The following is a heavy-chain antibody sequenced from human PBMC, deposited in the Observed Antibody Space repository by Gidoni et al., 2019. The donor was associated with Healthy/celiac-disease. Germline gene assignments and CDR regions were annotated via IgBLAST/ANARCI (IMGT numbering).Heavy chain of an antibody. J-gene: IGHJ4*02. D-gene: IGHD3-3*01. CDR2: INHSGST. CDR3: ARGYDFYDY. V-gene: IGHV4-34*01. CDR1: GGSFIGYY. Sequence: QVQLQPCGAGLLTPSETLSLTCAVYGGSFIGYYWSWIRQPPGKGLEGSGEINHSGSTNYNPSLKSRVTIAVDTSKNQFSLKLSSVTAADTAVYYCARGYDFYDYWGQGTLVTVSS.